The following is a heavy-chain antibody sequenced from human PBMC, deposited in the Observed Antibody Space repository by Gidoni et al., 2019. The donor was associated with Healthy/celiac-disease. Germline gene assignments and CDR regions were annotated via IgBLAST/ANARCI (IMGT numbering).Heavy chain of an antibody. CDR1: GFTFSDYY. CDR2: ISSRSSYT. Sequence: QVQLVESGGGLVQPGGSLSLSCAASGFTFSDYYMSWIRQAPGKGLEWVSYISSRSSYTNYVDSVKGRFTISRDNAKNSLYLQMNSLRAEDTAVYYCAREMKGPYYYYMDVWGKGTTVTVSS. V-gene: IGHV3-11*06. CDR3: AREMKGPYYYYMDV. J-gene: IGHJ6*03.